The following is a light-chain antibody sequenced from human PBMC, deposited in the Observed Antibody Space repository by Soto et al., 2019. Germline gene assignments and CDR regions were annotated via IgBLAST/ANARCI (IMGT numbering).Light chain of an antibody. CDR1: QSLVHSDGKNY. Sequence: DIVLTQTPLSSPVTLGQPASISCRSSQSLVHSDGKNYLAWYQQKPGQPPKLLIYWASTRESGVPDRFSGSGSGTDFTLTISSLQAEDVAVYYCQQYYSTPLTFGGGTKVEIK. CDR2: WAS. J-gene: IGKJ4*01. V-gene: IGKV4-1*01. CDR3: QQYYSTPLT.